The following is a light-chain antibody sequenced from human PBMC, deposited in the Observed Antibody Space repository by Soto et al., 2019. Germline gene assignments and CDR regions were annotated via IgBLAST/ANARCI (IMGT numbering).Light chain of an antibody. J-gene: IGLJ2*01. V-gene: IGLV3-21*02. CDR1: RIGSKS. CDR2: DDS. Sequence: SYELTQPPSVSVAPGQTARITCGGNRIGSKSVHWFQQKPGQDPVLVVHDDSDRPSGIPERFSGSNSGGTATLTISRVEAGDEADYYCQVWDSRDDHRVFGGGTKLTVL. CDR3: QVWDSRDDHRV.